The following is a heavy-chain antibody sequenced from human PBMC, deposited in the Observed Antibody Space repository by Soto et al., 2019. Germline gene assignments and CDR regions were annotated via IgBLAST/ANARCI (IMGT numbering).Heavy chain of an antibody. V-gene: IGHV3-11*03. J-gene: IGHJ5*02. CDR1: GFTLSEHY. D-gene: IGHD6-19*01. CDR2: ISSSSSDT. CDR3: ARSDPSSGWCCNWFDP. Sequence: AGGSLRLSCITHGFTLSEHYMTWIRQTPGEGLEWVSYISSSSSDTNYADSVKGRFTISRDNGKNSLYLQMNSLRVEDTAVYYCARSDPSSGWCCNWFDPWGQGTLVTVSS.